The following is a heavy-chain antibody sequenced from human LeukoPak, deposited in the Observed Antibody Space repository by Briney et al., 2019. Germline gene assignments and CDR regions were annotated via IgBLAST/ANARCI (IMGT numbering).Heavy chain of an antibody. CDR2: IYYPGSP. J-gene: IGHJ4*02. CDR3: ARGGENYSDSSGYYSLDH. V-gene: IGHV4-31*02. CDR1: GGSISSGGSF. Sequence: PSETLSLTCNVSGGSISSGGSFWTWIRQHPGRGLELIGHIYYPGSPYYNPSLKSRITISVYTAKNQFSLKLSSVTAADTAVYYCARGGENYSDSSGYYSLDHWGQGTRVTVSS. D-gene: IGHD3-22*01.